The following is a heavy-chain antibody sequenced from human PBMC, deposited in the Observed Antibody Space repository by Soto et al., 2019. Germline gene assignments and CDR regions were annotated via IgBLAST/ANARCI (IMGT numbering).Heavy chain of an antibody. D-gene: IGHD6-13*01. J-gene: IGHJ3*02. CDR3: AKESWVSGAFDI. CDR2: ISWNSGSI. V-gene: IGHV3-9*01. Sequence: EVQLVESGGGLVQPGRSLRLSCAASGFTFDDYAMHWVRQAPGKGLEWVSGISWNSGSIGYADSVKGRFTISRDNAKNSLYLQMNSLIAEDTALYYCAKESWVSGAFDIWGQGTMVTVSS. CDR1: GFTFDDYA.